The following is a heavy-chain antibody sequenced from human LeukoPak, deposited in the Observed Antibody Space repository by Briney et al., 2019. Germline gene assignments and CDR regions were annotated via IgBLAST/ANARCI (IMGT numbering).Heavy chain of an antibody. Sequence: GASVRVSCKASGYTFATSGITWVRQATGQGLEWMGWMNPNSGNTGYAQKFQGRVTMTRNTSISTAYMELSSLRSEDTAVYYCARGRSSGWYSYYWGQGTLVTVSS. CDR1: GYTFATSG. J-gene: IGHJ4*02. CDR2: MNPNSGNT. V-gene: IGHV1-8*02. CDR3: ARGRSSGWYSYY. D-gene: IGHD6-19*01.